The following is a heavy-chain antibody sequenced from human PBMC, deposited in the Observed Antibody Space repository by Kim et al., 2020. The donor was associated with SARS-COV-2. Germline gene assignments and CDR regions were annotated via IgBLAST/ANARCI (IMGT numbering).Heavy chain of an antibody. CDR3: ARGYSGSSHFDY. V-gene: IGHV1-18*01. J-gene: IGHJ4*02. Sequence: TYARRLQGRVTMTTDTSTSTAYMELRSLRSDDTAVYYCARGYSGSSHFDYWGQGTLVTVSS. D-gene: IGHD1-26*01.